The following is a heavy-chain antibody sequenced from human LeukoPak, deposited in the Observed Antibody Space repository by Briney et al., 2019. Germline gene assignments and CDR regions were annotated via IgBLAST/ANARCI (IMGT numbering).Heavy chain of an antibody. V-gene: IGHV3-53*01. Sequence: PGGSLRLSCAASGFTVSSNYMSWVRQAPGKGLEWVSVIYSGGSTYYADSVKGRFTISRDNSKNTLYLQMNSLRVEDTAVYYCARQKTPHGNFDYWGQGTLVTVSS. D-gene: IGHD1-26*01. CDR1: GFTVSSNY. CDR3: ARQKTPHGNFDY. CDR2: IYSGGST. J-gene: IGHJ4*02.